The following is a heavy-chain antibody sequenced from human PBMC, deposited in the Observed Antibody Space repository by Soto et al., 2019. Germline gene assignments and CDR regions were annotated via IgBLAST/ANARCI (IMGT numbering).Heavy chain of an antibody. CDR1: AYTFTNYG. J-gene: IGHJ6*03. Sequence: ASVKVSCKTSAYTFTNYGISCVRQSPGQGIEWMGWISDYNGNTTHAKKLKGRVTMTTDPSTSTAYMELRSLTSDATAVYYCARRDEEYYMDVWGKGTTVTVSS. CDR3: ARRDEEYYMDV. CDR2: ISDYNGNT. V-gene: IGHV1-18*01.